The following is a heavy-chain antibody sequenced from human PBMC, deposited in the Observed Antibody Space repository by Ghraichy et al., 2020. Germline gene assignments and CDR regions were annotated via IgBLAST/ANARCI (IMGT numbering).Heavy chain of an antibody. CDR2: ISSSSSTI. CDR1: GFTFSSYS. D-gene: IGHD3-3*01. J-gene: IGHJ4*02. CDR3: ARGITIFGVATYFDY. V-gene: IGHV3-48*01. Sequence: LNISCAASGFTFSSYSMNWVRQAPGKGLEWVSYISSSSSTIYYADSMKGRFTISRDNAKNSLYLQMNSLRAEDTAVYYCARGITIFGVATYFDYWGQGTLVTVSS.